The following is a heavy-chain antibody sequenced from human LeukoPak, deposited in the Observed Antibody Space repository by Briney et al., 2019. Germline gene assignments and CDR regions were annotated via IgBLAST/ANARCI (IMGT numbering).Heavy chain of an antibody. CDR3: ARGRRDNWFDP. CDR1: GVSFSGYY. Sequence: SETLSLTCAVYGVSFSGYYWSWIRQPPGKGLEWIGEINHSGSTNYNPSLKSRVTISVDTSKNQFSLKLSSVTAADTAVYYCARGRRDNWFDPWGQGTLVTVSS. J-gene: IGHJ5*02. V-gene: IGHV4-34*01. CDR2: INHSGST.